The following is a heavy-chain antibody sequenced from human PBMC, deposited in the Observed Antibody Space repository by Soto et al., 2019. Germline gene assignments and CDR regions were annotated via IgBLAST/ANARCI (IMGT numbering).Heavy chain of an antibody. CDR1: CGSISSGVYY. D-gene: IGHD1-26*01. CDR2: IYYSGST. J-gene: IGHJ3*02. V-gene: IGHV4-31*03. Sequence: LSLTCTVSCGSISSGVYYWSWIRQHPGKGLEWIGYIYYSGSTYYNPSLKSRVTISVDTSKNQFSLKLSSVTAADTAVYYCGRGSYGTGAFDIWGQGTMATVSS. CDR3: GRGSYGTGAFDI.